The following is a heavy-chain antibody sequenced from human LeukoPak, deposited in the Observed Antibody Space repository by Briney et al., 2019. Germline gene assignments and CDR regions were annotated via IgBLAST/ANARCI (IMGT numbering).Heavy chain of an antibody. CDR1: GFTFSSYW. D-gene: IGHD3-16*02. Sequence: PGGSLRLSCAASGFTFSSYWMSWVRQAPGKGLEWVANIKQDGSEKYYVESVKGRFTISRDNAKNSLYLQMNSLRAEDTAVYYCARVSISKAGINWFDPWGQGTLVTVSS. CDR3: ARVSISKAGINWFDP. V-gene: IGHV3-7*01. J-gene: IGHJ5*02. CDR2: IKQDGSEK.